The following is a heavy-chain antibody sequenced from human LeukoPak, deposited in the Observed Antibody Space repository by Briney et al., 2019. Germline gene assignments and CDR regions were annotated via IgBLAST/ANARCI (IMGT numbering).Heavy chain of an antibody. D-gene: IGHD6-19*01. Sequence: PGGSLRLSCAASGFTFRSCEMNWVRQAPGKGLEWVSYISSSGTTYYAGSVKGRFTMYRDNAKNSLHLQMNSLRAEDTAVYYCARDSSAVTGSLYYYYAMDVWGQGTTVTVSS. CDR1: GFTFRSCE. J-gene: IGHJ6*02. CDR2: ISSSGTT. CDR3: ARDSSAVTGSLYYYYAMDV. V-gene: IGHV3-48*03.